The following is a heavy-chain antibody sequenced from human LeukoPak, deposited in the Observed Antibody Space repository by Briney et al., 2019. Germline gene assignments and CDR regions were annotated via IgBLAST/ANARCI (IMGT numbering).Heavy chain of an antibody. CDR3: ARRTGSSGWYVLDY. Sequence: GESLKISCKGSGYSFTSYWIGWVRQLPGKGLEWMWIIYPGDSDTRYNPSFQGQVTISADKSISTAYLQWSSLKASDTAMYYCARRTGSSGWYVLDYWGQGTLVTVSS. CDR1: GYSFTSYW. CDR2: IYPGDSDT. V-gene: IGHV5-51*01. D-gene: IGHD6-19*01. J-gene: IGHJ4*02.